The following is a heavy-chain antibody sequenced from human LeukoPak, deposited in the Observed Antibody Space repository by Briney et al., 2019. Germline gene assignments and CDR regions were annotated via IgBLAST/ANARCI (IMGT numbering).Heavy chain of an antibody. CDR2: IIPILGIA. J-gene: IGHJ6*02. CDR3: ARERWLQPYYYYGMDV. Sequence: SVKVSCKASGGTFSSYAISWVRQAPGQGLEWMGKIIPILGIANYAQKFQGGVTITADKSTSTAYMELSSLRSEDTAVYYCARERWLQPYYYYGMDVWGQGTTVTVSS. V-gene: IGHV1-69*04. CDR1: GGTFSSYA. D-gene: IGHD5-24*01.